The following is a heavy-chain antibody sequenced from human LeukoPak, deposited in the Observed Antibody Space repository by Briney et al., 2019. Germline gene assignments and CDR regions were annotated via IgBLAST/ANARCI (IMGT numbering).Heavy chain of an antibody. CDR2: ISYDGFTK. J-gene: IGHJ4*02. D-gene: IGHD5-18*01. Sequence: GGSLRLSCAVSGFTFNKYAIHWVRQAPGKGLEWVAFISYDGFTKYYADSVKGRFTISRDNSKNTLYLQMNSLRAEDTAVYYCAKSGDTAKGGGYFDYWGQGTLVTVSS. V-gene: IGHV3-30-3*02. CDR1: GFTFNKYA. CDR3: AKSGDTAKGGGYFDY.